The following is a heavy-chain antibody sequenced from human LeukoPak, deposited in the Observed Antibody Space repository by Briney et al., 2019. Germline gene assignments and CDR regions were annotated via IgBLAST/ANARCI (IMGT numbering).Heavy chain of an antibody. CDR2: IYHTGST. CDR3: ARADSSGSYYDYYGMDV. J-gene: IGHJ6*02. D-gene: IGHD3-22*01. Sequence: SETLSLTCTVSGYSISSGYYWGWIRQPPGKGLEWIGSIYHTGSTYYNPSLRSRVTISIDTSKNQFSLKLYPVTAADTAVYYCARADSSGSYYDYYGMDVWGQGTTVTVSS. V-gene: IGHV4-38-2*02. CDR1: GYSISSGYY.